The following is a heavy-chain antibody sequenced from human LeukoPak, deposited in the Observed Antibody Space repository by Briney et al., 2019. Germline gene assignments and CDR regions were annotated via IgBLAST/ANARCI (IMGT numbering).Heavy chain of an antibody. D-gene: IGHD3-3*01. CDR3: AREGGFYRPLDY. CDR1: GLTLSNSG. J-gene: IGHJ4*02. Sequence: GRSLRLSCAASGLTLSNSGMHWVRQAPGKGLEWVAAISYDGNNKYYADSVKGRFTISRDNSKNTLYLQMNSVRDEDTAVYYCAREGGFYRPLDYSGQGTLVTVSS. V-gene: IGHV3-30*03. CDR2: ISYDGNNK.